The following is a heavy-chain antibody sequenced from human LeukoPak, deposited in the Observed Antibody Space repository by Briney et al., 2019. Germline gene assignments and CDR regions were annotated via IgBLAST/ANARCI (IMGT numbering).Heavy chain of an antibody. CDR2: IYTSGST. V-gene: IGHV4-61*09. D-gene: IGHD5-12*01. Sequence: SQTLSLTCTVSGGSISSGSYYWSWIRQPAGKGLEWIGHIYTSGSTNYNPSLKSRVTISVDTSKNQFSLKLSSVTAADTAVYYCARLVRRLHRLNIGRDSDYAPGYYLDSWGQGTLVTVSS. CDR1: GGSISSGSYY. J-gene: IGHJ4*02. CDR3: ARLVRRLHRLNIGRDSDYAPGYYLDS.